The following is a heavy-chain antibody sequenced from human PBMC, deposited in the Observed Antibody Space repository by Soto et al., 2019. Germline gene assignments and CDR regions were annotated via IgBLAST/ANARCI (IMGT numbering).Heavy chain of an antibody. J-gene: IGHJ4*02. CDR2: IGWDDDK. D-gene: IGHD5-18*01. Sequence: SGPTLVNPTQTLTLTCTFSGFSLSTSGMCVSWIRQPPGKALEWLALIGWDDDKYYSTSLKTRLTISKDTSKNQVVLTMTNMDPVDTATYYCARTSLNTAMGTFDYWGQGTLVTVSS. V-gene: IGHV2-70*01. CDR1: GFSLSTSGMC. CDR3: ARTSLNTAMGTFDY.